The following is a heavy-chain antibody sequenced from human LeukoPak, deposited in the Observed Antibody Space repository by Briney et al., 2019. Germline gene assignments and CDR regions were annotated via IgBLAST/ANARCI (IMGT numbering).Heavy chain of an antibody. Sequence: SETLSLTCTVSGGSISSSSYYWGWIRQPPGKGLEWIGSIYYSGTTYYNPSLKSRVTISVDTSKNQFSLKLSSVTAADTAVYYCARASLLWFGEPFDYWGQGTLVTVSS. D-gene: IGHD3-10*01. CDR1: GGSISSSSYY. CDR3: ARASLLWFGEPFDY. J-gene: IGHJ4*02. V-gene: IGHV4-39*07. CDR2: IYYSGTT.